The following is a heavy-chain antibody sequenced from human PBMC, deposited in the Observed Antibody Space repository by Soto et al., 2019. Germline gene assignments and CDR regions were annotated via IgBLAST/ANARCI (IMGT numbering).Heavy chain of an antibody. CDR1: GASVRSSSYY. V-gene: IGHV4-39*01. D-gene: IGHD1-26*01. CDR3: ARWSPGMDV. Sequence: QLQLQEAGPGLVKPSETLSLTCIVSGASVRSSSYYWGWIRQPPGKGLAWIGSIYYSGSTYYSPSLRSRLTLSVAMSKNQFSLNVNSVSAADTGVYYCARWSPGMDVWGQGTTVTVSS. CDR2: IYYSGST. J-gene: IGHJ6*02.